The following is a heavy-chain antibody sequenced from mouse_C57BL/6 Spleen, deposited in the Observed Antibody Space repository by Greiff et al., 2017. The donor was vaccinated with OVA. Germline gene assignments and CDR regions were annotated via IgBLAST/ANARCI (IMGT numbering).Heavy chain of an antibody. D-gene: IGHD2-12*01. Sequence: VQLQQSGAELVKPGASVKLSCKASGYTFTSYWMQWVKQRPGQGLEWIGEIDPSDSYTNYHQKFKGKATLTVDTSSSTAYMQLSSLTSEGSAVYYCARRYYSCYGGYWGQGTTLTVSS. CDR2: IDPSDSYT. CDR1: GYTFTSYW. J-gene: IGHJ2*01. V-gene: IGHV1-50*01. CDR3: ARRYYSCYGGY.